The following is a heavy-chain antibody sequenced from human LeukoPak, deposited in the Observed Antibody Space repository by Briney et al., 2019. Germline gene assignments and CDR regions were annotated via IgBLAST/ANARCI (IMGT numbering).Heavy chain of an antibody. V-gene: IGHV4-59*12. Sequence: SETLSLTCTVSGGSISSYYWSWIRQPPGKGLEWIGYIYYSGSTYYNPSLKSRVTISVDTSKNQFSLKLSSVTAADTAVYYCARSSLPSQLGEYFQHWGQGTLVTVSS. J-gene: IGHJ1*01. CDR1: GGSISSYY. CDR2: IYYSGST. D-gene: IGHD6-13*01. CDR3: ARSSLPSQLGEYFQH.